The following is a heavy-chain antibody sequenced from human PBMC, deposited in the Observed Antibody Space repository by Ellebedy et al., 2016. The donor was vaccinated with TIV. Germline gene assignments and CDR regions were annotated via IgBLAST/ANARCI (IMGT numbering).Heavy chain of an antibody. D-gene: IGHD2-15*01. CDR1: GFTFSTYS. CDR3: AKGGGSCCFEV. CDR2: ISSSSTT. Sequence: GGSLRLXCAASGFTFSTYSMNWVRQAPGKGLEWVSYISSSSTTYYADSVKGRFAISRDNSNNTLYLQMNSLRAEDTAVYYCAKGGGSCCFEVWGQGTLVTVSS. V-gene: IGHV3-48*01. J-gene: IGHJ4*02.